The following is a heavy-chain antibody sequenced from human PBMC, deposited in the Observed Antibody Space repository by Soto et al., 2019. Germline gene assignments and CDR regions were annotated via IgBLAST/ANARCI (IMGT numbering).Heavy chain of an antibody. CDR1: GFTFSSYG. CDR3: ARDSKVRGYCSSTSCYLNFQH. CDR2: IWYDGSNK. Sequence: PGGSLRLSCAASGFTFSSYGVHWVRQAPGKGLEWVAVIWYDGSNKYYADSVKGRFTISRDNSKNTLYLQMNSLRAEDTAVYYCARDSKVRGYCSSTSCYLNFQHWGQGTLVTVS. V-gene: IGHV3-33*01. D-gene: IGHD2-2*01. J-gene: IGHJ1*01.